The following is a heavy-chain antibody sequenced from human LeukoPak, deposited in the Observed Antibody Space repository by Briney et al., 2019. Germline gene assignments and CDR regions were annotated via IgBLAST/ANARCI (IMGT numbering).Heavy chain of an antibody. Sequence: SETLSLTCTVSGGSISSTSYYWGWIRQPPGKGLEWIGRVYYTGSTYYNVSLKSRVTISVNTSKNQFSLKLSSVTAADTAVYCCARRNTAMGSFDYWGQGTLVTVSS. J-gene: IGHJ4*02. V-gene: IGHV4-39*01. CDR3: ARRNTAMGSFDY. CDR2: VYYTGST. D-gene: IGHD5-18*01. CDR1: GGSISSTSYY.